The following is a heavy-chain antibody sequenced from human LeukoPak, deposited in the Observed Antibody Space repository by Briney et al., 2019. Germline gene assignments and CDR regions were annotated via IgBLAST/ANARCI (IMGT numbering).Heavy chain of an antibody. CDR3: AKALGDYTPKNYFHYMDV. D-gene: IGHD3-16*01. V-gene: IGHV3-30*02. CDR2: IRYDGSNK. J-gene: IGHJ6*03. Sequence: PGGSLRLSCAASGFTFSGYGIHWVRQAPGKGLEWVAFIRYDGSNKYFADSVKGRFTISRDNFKNTLYLQMNTLRAEDTAVYYCAKALGDYTPKNYFHYMDVWGKGTTVTVSS. CDR1: GFTFSGYG.